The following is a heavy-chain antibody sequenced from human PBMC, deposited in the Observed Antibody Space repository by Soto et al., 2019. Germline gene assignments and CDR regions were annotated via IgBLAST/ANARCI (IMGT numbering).Heavy chain of an antibody. Sequence: EVQLVESGGGLVQPGGSLRLSCAASGFTFSSYWMHWVRQAPGKGLVWVSRINSDGSSTSYADSVKGRFTISRDNAKNTLYLQMNSLRAEDTAVYYCARGRGGLERRSDAFDIWGQGTMVTVSS. CDR1: GFTFSSYW. CDR3: ARGRGGLERRSDAFDI. CDR2: INSDGSST. V-gene: IGHV3-74*01. D-gene: IGHD1-1*01. J-gene: IGHJ3*02.